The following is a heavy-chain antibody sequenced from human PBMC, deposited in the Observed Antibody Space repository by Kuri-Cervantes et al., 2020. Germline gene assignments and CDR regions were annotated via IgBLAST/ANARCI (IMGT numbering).Heavy chain of an antibody. CDR1: GFTVSSNY. D-gene: IGHD2-21*02. CDR3: AKDGHPIVVVTAIFQH. V-gene: IGHV3-53*01. CDR2: IYSGGST. J-gene: IGHJ1*01. Sequence: GESLKISCAASGFTVSSNYMSWVRQAPGKGLEWVSVIYSGGSTYYADSVKGRFTISRDNSKNTLYLQMNSLRAEDTAVYYCAKDGHPIVVVTAIFQHWGQGTLVTVSS.